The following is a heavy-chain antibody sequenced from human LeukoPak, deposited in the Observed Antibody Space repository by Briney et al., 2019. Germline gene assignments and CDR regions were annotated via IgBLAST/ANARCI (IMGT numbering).Heavy chain of an antibody. CDR1: GFTVSSNY. J-gene: IGHJ6*03. V-gene: IGHV3-53*01. Sequence: PGGSLRLSCAASGFTVSSNYMSWVRQAPGKGLEWVSVIYSGGSTYYADSVKGRFTISRDNSKNTLYLQMNSLRAEDTAVYYCARGRRDCSSTSCYTGSYYYYYMDVWGKGTTVTVSS. CDR2: IYSGGST. D-gene: IGHD2-2*02. CDR3: ARGRRDCSSTSCYTGSYYYYYMDV.